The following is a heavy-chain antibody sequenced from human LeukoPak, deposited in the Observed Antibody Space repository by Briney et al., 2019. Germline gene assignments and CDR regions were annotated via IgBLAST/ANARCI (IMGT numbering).Heavy chain of an antibody. D-gene: IGHD3-3*01. CDR3: ASRASIFGVPQAFDI. V-gene: IGHV1-69*05. CDR2: IIPIFGTA. Sequence: SVKVSCKASGGTFSSYAISWVRQAPGQGLEWMGGIIPIFGTANYAQKVQGRVTITTDESTSTAYMELSSLRSDDTAVYYCASRASIFGVPQAFDIWGQGTLVTVSS. CDR1: GGTFSSYA. J-gene: IGHJ4*02.